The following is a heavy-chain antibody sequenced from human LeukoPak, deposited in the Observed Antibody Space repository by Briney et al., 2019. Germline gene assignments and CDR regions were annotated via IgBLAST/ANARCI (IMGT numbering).Heavy chain of an antibody. CDR3: AKDWASGYCSSTSCHTNYFDY. Sequence: GGSLRLSCAASGFTFSSYAMSWVRQAPGKGLEWVSAISGSGGSTYSVKGRFTISRDNSKNTLYLQMNSLRAEDTAVYYCAKDWASGYCSSTSCHTNYFDYWGQGTLVTVSS. CDR2: ISGSGGST. D-gene: IGHD2-2*02. CDR1: GFTFSSYA. J-gene: IGHJ4*02. V-gene: IGHV3-23*01.